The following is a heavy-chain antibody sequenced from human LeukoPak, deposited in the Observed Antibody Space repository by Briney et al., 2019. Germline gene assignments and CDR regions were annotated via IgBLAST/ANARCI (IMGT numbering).Heavy chain of an antibody. Sequence: GGSLRLSCAASGFTFSNYGMHWVRQAPGKGLEWVAVISYDGSNKYYADSVKGRFTISRDNSKNTLYLQMNSLRAEDTAVYYCAKANYYGSGSYYFDYWGQGTLVTVSS. CDR2: ISYDGSNK. CDR3: AKANYYGSGSYYFDY. CDR1: GFTFSNYG. D-gene: IGHD3-10*01. J-gene: IGHJ4*02. V-gene: IGHV3-30*18.